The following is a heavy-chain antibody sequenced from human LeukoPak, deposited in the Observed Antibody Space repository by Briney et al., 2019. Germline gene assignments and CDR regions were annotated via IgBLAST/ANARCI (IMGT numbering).Heavy chain of an antibody. Sequence: ASVKVSCKASGYTFTGHYIHWVRQAPGQGLEWMGWINPKNAGTNYAQKFQGRVTMTRDTSTGTAYMELSRLRSDDTAVYYCAKTLYIAAAPGGFDYWGQGTLVTVSS. CDR1: GYTFTGHY. CDR3: AKTLYIAAAPGGFDY. D-gene: IGHD6-13*01. J-gene: IGHJ4*02. CDR2: INPKNAGT. V-gene: IGHV1-2*02.